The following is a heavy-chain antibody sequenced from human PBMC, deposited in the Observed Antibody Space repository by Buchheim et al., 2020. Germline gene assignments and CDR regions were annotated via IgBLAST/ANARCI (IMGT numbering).Heavy chain of an antibody. D-gene: IGHD3-10*01. CDR1: GGSIISHGYY. Sequence: QLQLQESGPGLVKPSQTLSLTCTVSGGSIISHGYYWSWIRQHPGKGLEWIGYIYYSGTTYYNPSLKSRVTISVDTSKNQFSLKLSSVTAADTAVYYCARQITMVRRLTVQDYHYMDVWGKGTT. CDR3: ARQITMVRRLTVQDYHYMDV. J-gene: IGHJ6*03. CDR2: IYYSGTT. V-gene: IGHV4-31*03.